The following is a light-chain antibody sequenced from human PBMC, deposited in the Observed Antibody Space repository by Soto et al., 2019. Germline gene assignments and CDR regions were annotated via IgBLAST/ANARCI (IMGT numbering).Light chain of an antibody. CDR2: AAS. CDR1: QTITTW. V-gene: IGKV1-5*01. CDR3: QQGNSYPRT. Sequence: NQVTQSPSTLSGSVRGRVNITCRASQTITTWLAWYQQKPGKAPKLLIYAASTLQSGVPSRFSGSGSGTDFTLTISSLQPEDFATYYCQQGNSYPRTFGPGTKVDIK. J-gene: IGKJ3*01.